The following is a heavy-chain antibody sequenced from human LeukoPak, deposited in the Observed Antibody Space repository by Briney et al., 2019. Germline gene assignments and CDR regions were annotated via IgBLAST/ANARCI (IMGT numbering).Heavy chain of an antibody. CDR3: ANVAKVRYFFYYTAG. J-gene: IGHJ6*03. Sequence: ASVKDSCECSGKTFNTYGFSWVGQAPGQGLEWIGWISSQNEYTKYADKFQGRVTMTTDTSTTTVYMELRSLRSDDTAVYYCANVAKVRYFFYYTAGCSKGTTVTVSS. CDR2: ISSQNEYT. CDR1: GKTFNTYG. D-gene: IGHD2-2*01. V-gene: IGHV1-18*01.